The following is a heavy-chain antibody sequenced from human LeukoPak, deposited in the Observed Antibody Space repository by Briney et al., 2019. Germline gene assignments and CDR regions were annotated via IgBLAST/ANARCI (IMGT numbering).Heavy chain of an antibody. CDR1: GFTVSSNY. CDR2: IYSGGST. J-gene: IGHJ4*02. CDR3: AKIPQGGTAGTYFDY. V-gene: IGHV3-66*01. Sequence: GGSLRLSCAASGFTVSSNYMSWVRQAPGKGLEWVSVIYSGGSTYYADSVKGRFTISRDNSKNTLYLQMNSLRAEDTAVYYCAKIPQGGTAGTYFDYWGQGTLVTVSS. D-gene: IGHD1-26*01.